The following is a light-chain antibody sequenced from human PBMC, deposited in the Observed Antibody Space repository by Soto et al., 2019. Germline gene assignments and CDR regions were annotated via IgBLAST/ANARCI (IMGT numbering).Light chain of an antibody. CDR1: QSVRSSN. V-gene: IGKV3-20*01. CDR3: HQYGSSPST. CDR2: GAS. Sequence: EIVLTQSPGTLSLSPGERATLSCRASQSVRSSNLAWYQQKPRQAPRLLIYGASSRATGIPDRFSGSGSGTDFTLTISRLEPEDFAVYYCHQYGSSPSTFGQGTKVEIK. J-gene: IGKJ1*01.